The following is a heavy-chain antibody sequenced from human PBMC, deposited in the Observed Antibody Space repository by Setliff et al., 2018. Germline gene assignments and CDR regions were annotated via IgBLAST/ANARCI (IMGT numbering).Heavy chain of an antibody. D-gene: IGHD5-18*01. J-gene: IGHJ4*02. CDR2: IYYSGST. V-gene: IGHV4-34*01. CDR3: ASLSPLRGYSYGIDY. CDR1: GGSFSGYY. Sequence: KPSETLSLTCAVYGGSFSGYYWSWIRQPPGKGLEWIAYIYYSGSTYYNPSLKSRVTISVDTSKNQFSLKLSSVTAADTAVYYCASLSPLRGYSYGIDYWGQGTLVTVSS.